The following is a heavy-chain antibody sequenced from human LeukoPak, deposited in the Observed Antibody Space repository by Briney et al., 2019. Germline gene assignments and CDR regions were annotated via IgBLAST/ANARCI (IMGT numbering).Heavy chain of an antibody. D-gene: IGHD3-16*01. J-gene: IGHJ2*01. Sequence: SETLSLTCTVSGGSISSYYWSWIRQPPGKGLEWIGYIYYSGSTNYNPSLKSRVTISVDTSKNQFSLKLSSVTAADTAVYYCARHALGYFDLWGRGTLVTVSS. V-gene: IGHV4-59*01. CDR2: IYYSGST. CDR1: GGSISSYY. CDR3: ARHALGYFDL.